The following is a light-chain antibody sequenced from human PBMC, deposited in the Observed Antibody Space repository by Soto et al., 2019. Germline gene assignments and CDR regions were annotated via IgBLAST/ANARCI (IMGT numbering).Light chain of an antibody. CDR2: AAS. V-gene: IGKV1-39*01. CDR3: QQYNSYSGT. J-gene: IGKJ1*01. CDR1: QNIKIQ. Sequence: DIQMTQSPSSLSASIGDRVTITCRASQNIKIQLNWYQQHPGRAPKLLIYAASGLQSGVPSRFRGSGSGTEFTLTIDSLQPEDYASYYCQQYNSYSGTFGQGTKVDIK.